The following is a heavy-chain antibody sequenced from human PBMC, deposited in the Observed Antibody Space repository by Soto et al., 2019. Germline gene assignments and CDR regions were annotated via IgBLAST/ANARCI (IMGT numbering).Heavy chain of an antibody. J-gene: IGHJ4*02. V-gene: IGHV1-18*01. D-gene: IGHD2-21*02. CDR3: ARESYCGGDCLDTFDY. Sequence: QVQLVQSGAEVKKPGASVKVSCKASGYTFTSYGISWVRQAPGQGLEWMGWISAYNGNTNYAQKLQGRVTMTTDTSSSTAYMELRSLRSDDTAVYYCARESYCGGDCLDTFDYWGQGTLVTVSS. CDR1: GYTFTSYG. CDR2: ISAYNGNT.